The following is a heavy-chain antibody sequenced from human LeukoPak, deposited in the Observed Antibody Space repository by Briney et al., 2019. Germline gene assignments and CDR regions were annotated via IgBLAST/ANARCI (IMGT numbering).Heavy chain of an antibody. J-gene: IGHJ6*02. Sequence: ASVKVSCKASGYTFTSYYMHWVRQAPGQGLEWMGIINPSGGSTSYAQKFQGRVTMTGDTSTSTVYMELSSLRSEDTAVYYCASTLGYCSGGGCYPPDVWGQGTTVTVSS. CDR2: INPSGGST. V-gene: IGHV1-46*01. CDR1: GYTFTSYY. CDR3: ASTLGYCSGGGCYPPDV. D-gene: IGHD2-15*01.